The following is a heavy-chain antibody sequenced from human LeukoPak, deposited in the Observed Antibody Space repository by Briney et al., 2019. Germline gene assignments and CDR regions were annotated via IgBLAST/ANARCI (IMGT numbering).Heavy chain of an antibody. D-gene: IGHD1-26*01. J-gene: IGHJ6*02. CDR2: INPNSGGT. CDR1: GYTFTGYY. CDR3: AREVGATNYYYYYGMDV. Sequence: GASVKVSCKASGYTFTGYYMHWVRQAPGQGLEWMGWINPNSGGTNYAQKLQGRVTMTRDTSISTAYMELSRLRSDDTAVYYCAREVGATNYYYYYGMDVWGQGTTVTVSS. V-gene: IGHV1-2*02.